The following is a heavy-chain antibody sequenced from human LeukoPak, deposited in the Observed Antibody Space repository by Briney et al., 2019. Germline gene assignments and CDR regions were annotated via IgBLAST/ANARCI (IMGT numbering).Heavy chain of an antibody. Sequence: ASVKVSCKASGYTFTGYYMHWVRQAPGQGLEWMGWINPNSGGTNYAQKFQGRVTMTRDASISTAYMELSRLRSDDTAVYYCARDGVRGVIIVLHYYGMDVWGQGTTVTVSS. CDR1: GYTFTGYY. J-gene: IGHJ6*02. D-gene: IGHD3-10*01. CDR2: INPNSGGT. V-gene: IGHV1-2*02. CDR3: ARDGVRGVIIVLHYYGMDV.